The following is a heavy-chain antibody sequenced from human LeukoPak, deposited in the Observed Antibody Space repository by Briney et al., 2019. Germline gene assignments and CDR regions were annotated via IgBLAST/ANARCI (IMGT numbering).Heavy chain of an antibody. Sequence: ASEKVSCKASGYTFTGYYMHWVRQAPGQGLEWMGWINPNSGGTNDAQKFQGRVTMPRDTSISTAYMELSRLRSDETAVYYCGLEWLPFPQPYGMDVWGQGTTVTVSS. CDR3: GLEWLPFPQPYGMDV. J-gene: IGHJ6*02. CDR1: GYTFTGYY. CDR2: INPNSGGT. D-gene: IGHD3-3*01. V-gene: IGHV1-2*02.